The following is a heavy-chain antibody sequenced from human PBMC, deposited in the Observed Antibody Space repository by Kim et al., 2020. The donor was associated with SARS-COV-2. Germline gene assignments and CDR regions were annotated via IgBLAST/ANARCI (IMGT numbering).Heavy chain of an antibody. J-gene: IGHJ4*02. V-gene: IGHV4-4*02. CDR1: GGSISSSNW. D-gene: IGHD6-13*01. CDR2: IYHSGST. Sequence: SETLSLTCAVSGGSISSSNWWSWVRQPPGKGLEWIGEIYHSGSTNYNPSLKSRVTISVDKSKNQFSLKLSSVTAADTAVYYCARVTDSSSWYHYFDYWGQGTLVTVSS. CDR3: ARVTDSSSWYHYFDY.